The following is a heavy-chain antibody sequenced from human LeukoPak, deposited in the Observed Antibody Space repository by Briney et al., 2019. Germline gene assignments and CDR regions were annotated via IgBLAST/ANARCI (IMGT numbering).Heavy chain of an antibody. D-gene: IGHD6-19*01. Sequence: GGSLRLSCAASGFTFSSYSMNWVRQAPGKGLEWVSSISSSSSYIYYADSVKGRFTISRDNAKNSLYLQMNSLRAEDTAVYYCAKLGLSSGWYEGFDYWGQGTLVTVSS. J-gene: IGHJ4*02. CDR3: AKLGLSSGWYEGFDY. V-gene: IGHV3-21*01. CDR1: GFTFSSYS. CDR2: ISSSSSYI.